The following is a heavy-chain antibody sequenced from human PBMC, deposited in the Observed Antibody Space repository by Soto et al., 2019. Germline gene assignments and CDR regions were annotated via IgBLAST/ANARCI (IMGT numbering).Heavy chain of an antibody. CDR1: CSTFNRYG. CDR3: ARDLEYQPEYP. V-gene: IGHV1-18*04. J-gene: IGHJ5*02. Sequence: VKVSFKASCSTFNRYGISWVRQAPGQGLEGMGWISAYNGNANYAQKVQGRFAMTTDTSTSTAYMELRSLISDDTAVYYCARDLEYQPEYPWGEGTQVTVSS. D-gene: IGHD2-2*01. CDR2: ISAYNGNA.